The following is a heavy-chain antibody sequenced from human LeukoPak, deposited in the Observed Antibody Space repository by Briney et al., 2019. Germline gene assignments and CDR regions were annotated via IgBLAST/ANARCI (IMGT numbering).Heavy chain of an antibody. CDR2: INNDGSTT. J-gene: IGHJ4*02. D-gene: IGHD6-19*01. CDR1: GFTFTSYW. V-gene: IGHV3-74*01. Sequence: PGGSLRLSCAASGFTFTSYWMHCVRQAPGKGLVWVSRINNDGSTTAYADSVKGRFTISRDNAKNTLYLQMNSLRAEDTAVYYCARTYSSFDYWGQGTLVTVSS. CDR3: ARTYSSFDY.